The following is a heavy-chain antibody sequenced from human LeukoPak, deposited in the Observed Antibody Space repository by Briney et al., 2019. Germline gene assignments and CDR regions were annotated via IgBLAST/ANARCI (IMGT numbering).Heavy chain of an antibody. Sequence: QAGESLRLSCAASGFTFSSYAMSWVRQAPGKGLEWVSAISGSGGSTYYAASVKGRFTISRDFSKNTVFLHMNSLRAEDTAMYYCARGDDSGYYDYFDYWGQGALVTVSS. V-gene: IGHV3-23*01. CDR3: ARGDDSGYYDYFDY. CDR2: ISGSGGST. CDR1: GFTFSSYA. J-gene: IGHJ4*02. D-gene: IGHD3-22*01.